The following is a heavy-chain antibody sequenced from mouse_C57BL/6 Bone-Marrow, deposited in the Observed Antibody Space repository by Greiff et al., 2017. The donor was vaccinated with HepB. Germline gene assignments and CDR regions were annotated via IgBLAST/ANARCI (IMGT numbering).Heavy chain of an antibody. CDR2: IYPGDGDT. V-gene: IGHV1-82*01. Sequence: QVHVKQSGPELVKPGASVKISCKASGYAFSSSWMNWVKQRPGKGLEWIGRIYPGDGDTNYNGKFKGKATLTADKSSSTAYMQLSSLTSEDSAVYFCARRGTVVATDWYFDVWGTGTTVTVSS. CDR3: ARRGTVVATDWYFDV. J-gene: IGHJ1*03. D-gene: IGHD1-1*01. CDR1: GYAFSSSW.